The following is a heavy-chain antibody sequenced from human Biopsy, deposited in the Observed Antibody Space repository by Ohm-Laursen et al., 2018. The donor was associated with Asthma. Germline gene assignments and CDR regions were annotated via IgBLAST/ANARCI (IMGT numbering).Heavy chain of an antibody. V-gene: IGHV3-30-3*01. J-gene: IGHJ6*02. CDR3: ARDKPSHIDYYYGMDV. CDR1: GFTFSSYA. Sequence: SLRLSCTASGFTFSSYAMHWVRQAPGKGLESVAVISYDGSNKYYADSVKGRFTISRDNSKNTLYLQMNSLRAEDTAVYYCARDKPSHIDYYYGMDVWGQGTTVTVSS. CDR2: ISYDGSNK.